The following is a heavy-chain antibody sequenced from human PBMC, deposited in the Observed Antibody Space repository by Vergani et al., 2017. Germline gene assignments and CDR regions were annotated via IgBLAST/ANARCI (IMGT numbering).Heavy chain of an antibody. CDR3: ARLSEAIVGEQRHYYYGMDV. V-gene: IGHV5-10-1*01. Sequence: EVQLVQSGAEVKKPGESLKISCKGSGYSFTSYWISWVRQMPGKGLEWMGRIDPRDSYTNYSPSFQGHVTISAYKSISTAYLQWSSLKASDTAMYYCARLSEAIVGEQRHYYYGMDVWGQGTTVTVSS. J-gene: IGHJ6*02. CDR1: GYSFTSYW. CDR2: IDPRDSYT. D-gene: IGHD1/OR15-1a*01.